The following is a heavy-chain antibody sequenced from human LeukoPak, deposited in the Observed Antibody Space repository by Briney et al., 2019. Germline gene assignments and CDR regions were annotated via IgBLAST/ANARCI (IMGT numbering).Heavy chain of an antibody. CDR3: ATETNGRHSDY. CDR2: IGSTGFDR. J-gene: IGHJ4*02. D-gene: IGHD1-14*01. Sequence: TTGGSLRLSSTTSGLTFSTSGFNWVRQAPGKGLEWVASIGSTGFDRYHADSIKGRFTISRDNANNFLYLQMDSLRAEDTAVYYCATETNGRHSDYWGQGTLLTVSS. CDR1: GLTFSTSG. V-gene: IGHV3-21*06.